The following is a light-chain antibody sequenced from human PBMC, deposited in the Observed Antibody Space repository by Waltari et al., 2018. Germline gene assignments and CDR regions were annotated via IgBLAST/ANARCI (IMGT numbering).Light chain of an antibody. J-gene: IGLJ1*01. CDR1: NIERRS. V-gene: IGLV3-21*02. CDR2: DDI. Sequence: SFVLTQPPSVSVAPGQTARITCGGNNIERRSINWYQQKPGQAPVLVVYDDIDRPSGIPERLSGAKYGNTATLSITRVEAGDEADYYCQIWDTLSHHFVFGAGTKVTVL. CDR3: QIWDTLSHHFV.